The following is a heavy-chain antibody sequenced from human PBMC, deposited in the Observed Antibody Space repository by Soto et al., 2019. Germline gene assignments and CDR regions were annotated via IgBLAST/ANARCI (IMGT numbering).Heavy chain of an antibody. V-gene: IGHV1-46*01. J-gene: IGHJ4*02. Sequence: QVQLVQSGAEVKKPGASVKVCCKASGYTFIHYYIHWVRQAPGQGLEWMAIINPNGGSTNYAQKFQGRVTVTSVTSTSTVSMELNSLGSDDTAVYFCARSLLQGDFWGQGTLVTVSS. CDR1: GYTFIHYY. CDR2: INPNGGST. D-gene: IGHD2-21*01. CDR3: ARSLLQGDF.